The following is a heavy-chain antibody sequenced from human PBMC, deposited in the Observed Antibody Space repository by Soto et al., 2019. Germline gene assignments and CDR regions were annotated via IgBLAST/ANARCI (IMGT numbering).Heavy chain of an antibody. V-gene: IGHV3-23*01. Sequence: PGGSLRLSCAASGFTFSTYAMTWVRQAPGKGLEWVSTISTSGGSTHYADSVKGRFTISRDNSKNTMYLQMNSLKTEDTAVYYCTIPRGPMIRPWGQGTVVTVSS. J-gene: IGHJ5*02. D-gene: IGHD3-22*01. CDR1: GFTFSTYA. CDR3: TIPRGPMIRP. CDR2: ISTSGGST.